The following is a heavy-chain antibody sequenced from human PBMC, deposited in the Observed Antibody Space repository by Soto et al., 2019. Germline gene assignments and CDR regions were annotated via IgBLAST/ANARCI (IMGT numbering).Heavy chain of an antibody. CDR1: CYTFTSYG. CDR2: ISAYNGNT. D-gene: IGHD6-19*01. J-gene: IGHJ4*02. V-gene: IGHV1-18*01. Sequence: ASVKVSCKASCYTFTSYGISWVRKAPGQGLEWMGWISAYNGNTNYAQKLQGRVTMTTDTSTSTAYMELRSLRSDDTAVYYCARESSGWNYYDYWGQGTLVTVSS. CDR3: ARESSGWNYYDY.